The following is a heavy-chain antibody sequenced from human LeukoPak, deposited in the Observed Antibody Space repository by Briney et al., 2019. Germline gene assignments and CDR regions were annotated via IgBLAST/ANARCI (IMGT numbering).Heavy chain of an antibody. CDR2: VSISSGTI. D-gene: IGHD4-23*01. V-gene: IGHV3-48*04. Sequence: GGSLRLSCAASGFTFTGHNMNWVRQTPGKGLEWISFVSISSGTIYYADSVKGRFSISRDNAKNSLYLQMNSLRAEDTAVYYCARDYGGNLDYWGQGTLVTVSS. CDR3: ARDYGGNLDY. J-gene: IGHJ4*02. CDR1: GFTFTGHN.